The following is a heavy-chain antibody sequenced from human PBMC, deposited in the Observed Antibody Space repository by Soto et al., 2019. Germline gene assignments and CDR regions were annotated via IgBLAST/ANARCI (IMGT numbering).Heavy chain of an antibody. Sequence: PGGSLRLSCAASGFTFKNYGMHWVRQAPGKGLEWVAVIWNDGTYKYYADSVQGRFTISRDNSKNTLYLQMNSLRAEDTAVYYCARGRGYSSSWSIYYFDFWGQGTQVTVSS. V-gene: IGHV3-33*01. CDR1: GFTFKNYG. CDR3: ARGRGYSSSWSIYYFDF. D-gene: IGHD6-13*01. J-gene: IGHJ4*02. CDR2: IWNDGTYK.